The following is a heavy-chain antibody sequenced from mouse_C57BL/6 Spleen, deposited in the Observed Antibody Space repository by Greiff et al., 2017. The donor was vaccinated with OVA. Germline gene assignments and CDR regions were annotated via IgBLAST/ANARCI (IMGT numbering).Heavy chain of an antibody. J-gene: IGHJ1*03. CDR2: ISSGSSTI. D-gene: IGHD1-1*01. CDR3: ARTGSSPHWYFDV. Sequence: EVQRVESGGGLVKPGGSLKLSCAASGFTFSDYGMHWVRQAPEKGLEWVAYISSGSSTIYYADTGKGRFTISRDNAKNTLFLQMTSLRSEDTAMYYCARTGSSPHWYFDVWGTGTTVIVSS. CDR1: GFTFSDYG. V-gene: IGHV5-17*01.